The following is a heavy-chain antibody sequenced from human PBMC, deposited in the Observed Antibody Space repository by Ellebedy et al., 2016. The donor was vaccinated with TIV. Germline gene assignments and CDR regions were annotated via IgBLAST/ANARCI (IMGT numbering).Heavy chain of an antibody. CDR3: ARISSGRSFYGMDV. CDR1: GFSSSDYY. CDR2: ISDSGSMI. D-gene: IGHD6-19*01. J-gene: IGHJ6*02. V-gene: IGHV3-11*01. Sequence: GGSLRLSXAASGFSSSDYYMSWIRQAPGKGLEWVSYISDSGSMIHYADSVKGRFTTSRDNPKNSLYLQMNNLRAEDTAVYYCARISSGRSFYGMDVWGQGTTVTVSS.